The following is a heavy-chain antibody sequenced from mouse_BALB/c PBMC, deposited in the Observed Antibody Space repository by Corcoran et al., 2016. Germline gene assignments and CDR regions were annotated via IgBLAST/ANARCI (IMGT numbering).Heavy chain of an antibody. Sequence: EVQLQQSGPERVKPGASVKMPCKASGYTFTSYVMHWVKQNPGQGLEWIGYINPYNDGTKYNKKCIVKAKLISDKSYSTAYMELSSLTSEDSAVYYCARDYGSSYRYWGQGTTLTVSS. J-gene: IGHJ2*01. CDR3: ARDYGSSYRY. CDR2: INPYNDGT. CDR1: GYTFTSYV. D-gene: IGHD1-1*01. V-gene: IGHV1S136*01.